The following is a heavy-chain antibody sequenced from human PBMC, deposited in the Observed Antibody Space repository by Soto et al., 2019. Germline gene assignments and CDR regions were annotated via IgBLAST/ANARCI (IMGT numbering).Heavy chain of an antibody. J-gene: IGHJ5*02. D-gene: IGHD3-3*01. CDR1: GGSISSSSYY. CDR3: ARLNTYYDFWSGAANWFDP. Sequence: SETLSLTCTVSGGSISSSSYYWGWIRQPPGKGLEWIGSIYYSGSTYYNPSLKSRVTISVDTSKNQFSLKLSSVTAADTAVYYCARLNTYYDFWSGAANWFDPWGQGTLVTVSS. CDR2: IYYSGST. V-gene: IGHV4-39*01.